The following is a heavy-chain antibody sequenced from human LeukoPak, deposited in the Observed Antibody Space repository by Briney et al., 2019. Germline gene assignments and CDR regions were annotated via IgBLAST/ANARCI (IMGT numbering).Heavy chain of an antibody. J-gene: IGHJ4*02. CDR3: ARDIYGSGYGFFDY. D-gene: IGHD3-10*01. V-gene: IGHV4-59*01. Sequence: SQTLSLTRTVSGVPMSTYYWSWIRQSPGKGLEWLAYIHYSGSTNINPSLKGRLAISIDTSKNQFSLKVNSVTAADTAVYYCARDIYGSGYGFFDYWGQGTLVTVSS. CDR1: GVPMSTYY. CDR2: IHYSGST.